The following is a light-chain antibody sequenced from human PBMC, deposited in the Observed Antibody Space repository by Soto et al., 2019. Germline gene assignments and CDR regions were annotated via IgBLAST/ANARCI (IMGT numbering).Light chain of an antibody. V-gene: IGLV2-14*01. J-gene: IGLJ1*01. CDR3: SSFSGSTTHV. CDR1: SHDIGDYNY. Sequence: QSALTQPASVSGSPGQSITISCTGTSHDIGDYNYVSWYKHDPGQAPRIMIYGVTNRPSGISDRFSASKSGNTASLTISGLQAEDEADYYCSSFSGSTTHVFGTGTKVTVL. CDR2: GVT.